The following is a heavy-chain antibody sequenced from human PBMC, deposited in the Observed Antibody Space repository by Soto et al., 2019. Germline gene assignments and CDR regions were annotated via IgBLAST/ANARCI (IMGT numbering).Heavy chain of an antibody. V-gene: IGHV4-34*01. J-gene: IGHJ5*02. CDR3: ERLAAAGDWFDP. D-gene: IGHD6-13*01. Sequence: SETLSLTCAVYGGSFSGYYWSWIRQPPGKGLEWIGEINHSGSTNYNPSLKSRVTISVDTSKNQFSLKLSSVTAADTAVYYCERLAAAGDWFDPWGQGTLVT. CDR1: GGSFSGYY. CDR2: INHSGST.